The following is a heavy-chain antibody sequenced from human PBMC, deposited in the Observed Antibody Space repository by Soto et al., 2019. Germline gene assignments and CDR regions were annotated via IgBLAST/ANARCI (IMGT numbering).Heavy chain of an antibody. CDR1: GFTFSSYA. CDR3: GGDCYSDYFDY. CDR2: ISGSGGTT. J-gene: IGHJ4*02. D-gene: IGHD2-21*02. V-gene: IGHV3-23*01. Sequence: GESLKISCVASGFTFSSYALNWVRQAPGRGLEWVSAISGSGGTTYYADSVKGRFTISRDNSKNTLFLQMNSLRAEDAAIYYCGGDCYSDYFDYWGQGTLVTVSS.